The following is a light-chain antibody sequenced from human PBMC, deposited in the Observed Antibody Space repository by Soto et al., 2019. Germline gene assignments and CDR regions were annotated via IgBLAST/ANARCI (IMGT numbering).Light chain of an antibody. J-gene: IGKJ1*01. CDR1: PSVSSSY. Sequence: IVLTQSPGTLSLSPGERATLSCRASPSVSSSYLAWYQQKLGQAPRLLMYGASSRATGIPDRFSGSASGTDLTLTISRLEPEDFAVYYCQQYGSSPWTFGQGTKVEIK. CDR2: GAS. V-gene: IGKV3-20*01. CDR3: QQYGSSPWT.